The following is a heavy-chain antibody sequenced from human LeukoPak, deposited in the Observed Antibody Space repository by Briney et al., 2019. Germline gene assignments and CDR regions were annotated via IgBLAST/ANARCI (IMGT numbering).Heavy chain of an antibody. CDR2: IYSGGSI. V-gene: IGHV3-53*01. CDR3: ARETHEQYFDY. Sequence: TGGSLRLSCAASGFTVSSNYMSWVRQAPGKGLEWVSVIYSGGSIYYADSVKGRFTISRDNSKNTLYLQMNSLRAEDTAVYYCARETHEQYFDYWGQGTLVTVSS. J-gene: IGHJ4*02. D-gene: IGHD1/OR15-1a*01. CDR1: GFTVSSNY.